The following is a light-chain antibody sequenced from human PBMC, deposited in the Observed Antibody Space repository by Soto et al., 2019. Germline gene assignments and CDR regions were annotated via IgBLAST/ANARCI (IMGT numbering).Light chain of an antibody. CDR2: DAS. V-gene: IGKV3-11*01. CDR3: QQRSNWPT. CDR1: QSVSSY. Sequence: EIVLTQSPATLSLSPGERATLSCRASQSVSSYLAWYQQKPGQAPRLLIYDASNRATGIPARFSGSGSGTDFPLIISSLEPEDFAVYYCQQRSNWPTFGGGTKVEIK. J-gene: IGKJ4*01.